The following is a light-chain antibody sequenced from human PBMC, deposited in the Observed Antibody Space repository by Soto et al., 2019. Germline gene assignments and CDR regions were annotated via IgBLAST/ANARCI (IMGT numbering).Light chain of an antibody. CDR1: TNDVGGYNY. CDR2: EVS. CDR3: NSYTSSTSRPYV. V-gene: IGLV2-14*01. Sequence: QSVLTQPSSWSGSPGQSITISCTGTTNDVGGYNYVSWYQQHPGKAPKLLIFEVSSRPSGVSNRFSGSKSGNTASLTISALQAEDEADYFCNSYTSSTSRPYVNGTGTKVTV. J-gene: IGLJ1*01.